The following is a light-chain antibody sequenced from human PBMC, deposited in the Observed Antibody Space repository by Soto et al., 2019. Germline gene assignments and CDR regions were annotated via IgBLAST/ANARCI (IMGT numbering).Light chain of an antibody. J-gene: IGKJ5*01. Sequence: DFQMTQSPSSVSASVGDRVTITCRASQGISSWLARYQQKPGKAPKLLIYAASSLQSGVPSRFSGSGSVTDFTLTISSLQPEDFATYYCQQANSFPITFGQGTRLEIK. V-gene: IGKV1D-12*01. CDR3: QQANSFPIT. CDR1: QGISSW. CDR2: AAS.